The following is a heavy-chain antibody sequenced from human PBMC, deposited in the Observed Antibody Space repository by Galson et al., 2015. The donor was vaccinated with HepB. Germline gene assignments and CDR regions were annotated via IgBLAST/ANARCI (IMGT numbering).Heavy chain of an antibody. CDR3: AKGLWIQLWLDGYFDY. V-gene: IGHV3-30*18. CDR1: GFTFSNCG. CDR2: ISYDGTNK. D-gene: IGHD5-18*01. J-gene: IGHJ4*02. Sequence: SLRLSCAASGFTFSNCGMHWVRQAPGKGLEWVAVISYDGTNKYYADSVKGRFTISRDNSKSTLSLQLSGLRTEDTAVYYCAKGLWIQLWLDGYFDYWGQGTLVTVSS.